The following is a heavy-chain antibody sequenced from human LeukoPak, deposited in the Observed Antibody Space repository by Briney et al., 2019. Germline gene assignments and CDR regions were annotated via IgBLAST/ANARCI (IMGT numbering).Heavy chain of an antibody. V-gene: IGHV4-39*01. CDR2: IYYSGST. CDR1: GGSISSSSYY. D-gene: IGHD3-10*01. Sequence: PSETLSLTCTVPGGSISSSSYYWGWIRQPPGKGLEWIGSIYYSGSTYYNPSLKSRVTISVDTSKSQFSLKLRSVTAADTAVYYCALLWFGESNWFDPWGQGTLVTVSS. J-gene: IGHJ5*02. CDR3: ALLWFGESNWFDP.